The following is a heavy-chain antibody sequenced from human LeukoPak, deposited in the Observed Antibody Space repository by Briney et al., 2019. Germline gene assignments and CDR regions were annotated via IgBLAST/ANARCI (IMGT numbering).Heavy chain of an antibody. V-gene: IGHV3-48*01. J-gene: IGHJ4*02. D-gene: IGHD3-3*01. CDR1: GFTFSSYS. CDR3: ARVGDFWSGYCDY. CDR2: ISSSSSTI. Sequence: GGSLRLSCAASGFTFSSYSMNWDRQAPGKGLEWVSYISSSSSTIYYADSVKGRFTISRDNAKNSLYLQMNSLRAEDTAVYYCARVGDFWSGYCDYWGQGTLVTVSS.